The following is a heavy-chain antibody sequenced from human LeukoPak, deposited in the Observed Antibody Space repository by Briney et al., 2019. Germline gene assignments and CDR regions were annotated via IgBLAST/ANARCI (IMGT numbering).Heavy chain of an antibody. V-gene: IGHV4-61*01. Sequence: PSETLSLTCTVSGAPVSSGSYYWSWIRQPPGKGLEWIGYIYYTGSTNYNPSLKSRVSISIDTSKSQFSLKPNSVTAADTAVYYCAREEWYGSGSYYQRAFDIWGQGTMVTVSS. D-gene: IGHD3-10*01. CDR2: IYYTGST. CDR3: AREEWYGSGSYYQRAFDI. J-gene: IGHJ3*02. CDR1: GAPVSSGSYY.